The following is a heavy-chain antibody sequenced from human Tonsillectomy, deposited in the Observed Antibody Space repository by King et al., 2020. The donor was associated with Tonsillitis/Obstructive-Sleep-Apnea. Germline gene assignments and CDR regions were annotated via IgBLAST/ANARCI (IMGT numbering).Heavy chain of an antibody. V-gene: IGHV3-15*04. CDR1: GFTLSNAW. Sequence: VQLVESGGGLVKPGGSLRLSCAASGFTLSNAWMSWVRQAPGKGLEWVGRIGGKTDGGTTDYAAPVKGRLTVSRDDSKNTLYLEMNSLKTEDTGVYFCTTRPISGITGNYWGQGTLVTVSS. CDR2: IGGKTDGGTT. CDR3: TTRPISGITGNY. D-gene: IGHD1-7*01. J-gene: IGHJ4*02.